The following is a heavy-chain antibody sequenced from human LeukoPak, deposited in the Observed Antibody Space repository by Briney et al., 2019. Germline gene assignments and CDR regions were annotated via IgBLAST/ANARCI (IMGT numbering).Heavy chain of an antibody. V-gene: IGHV3-30*01. J-gene: IGHJ3*02. CDR1: GFTFSNHH. CDR2: ISNDGDRQ. Sequence: GGSLRLSCAASGFTFSNHHMHWVRQAPGKGPEWVAVISNDGDRQYYANSVEGRFTISRDNSQNTLYLQMHSLRDEDTAVFYCARYRDSSGYADTLDIWGQGTVVTVSS. D-gene: IGHD3-22*01. CDR3: ARYRDSSGYADTLDI.